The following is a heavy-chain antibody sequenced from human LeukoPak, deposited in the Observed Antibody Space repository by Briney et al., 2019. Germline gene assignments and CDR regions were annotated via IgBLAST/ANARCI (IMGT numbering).Heavy chain of an antibody. Sequence: GGSLRLSCAASGFIFSNYWMSWVRQAPGKGLEWVANTHGSEKYYVDSVKGRFTISRDNAKNSLYLQMNSLKVEDTAVYYCARETPYGSLTFDYWGQGTPVTVSS. D-gene: IGHD3-10*01. J-gene: IGHJ4*02. CDR2: THGSEK. CDR3: ARETPYGSLTFDY. V-gene: IGHV3-7*03. CDR1: GFIFSNYW.